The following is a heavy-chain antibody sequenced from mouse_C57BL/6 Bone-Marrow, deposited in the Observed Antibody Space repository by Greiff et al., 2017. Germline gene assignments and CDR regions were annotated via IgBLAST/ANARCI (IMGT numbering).Heavy chain of an antibody. V-gene: IGHV5-17*01. CDR3: ARRDYYGSRFAY. J-gene: IGHJ3*01. Sequence: EVQLVESGGGLVKPGGSLKLSCAASGFTFSDYGMHWVRQAPEKGLEWVAYISRGSSTINYADTVKGRFTISRDNAKNTLFLQMTSLRSEDTAMYYCARRDYYGSRFAYWGQGTLVTVSA. CDR2: ISRGSSTI. D-gene: IGHD1-1*01. CDR1: GFTFSDYG.